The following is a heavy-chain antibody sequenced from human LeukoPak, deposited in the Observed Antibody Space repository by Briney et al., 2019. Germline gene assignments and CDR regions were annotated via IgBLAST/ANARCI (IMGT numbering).Heavy chain of an antibody. CDR3: ARDDGDLNYYYYGMDV. CDR1: GFTFSSYS. V-gene: IGHV3-21*01. D-gene: IGHD4-17*01. J-gene: IGHJ6*02. Sequence: GGSLRLSCAASGFTFSSYSMNWVRQAPGKGLEWVSSISSSSSYIYYADSVKGRFTISRDNAKNSLYLQMNSLRAEDTAVYYCARDDGDLNYYYYGMDVWGQGTTVTVSS. CDR2: ISSSSSYI.